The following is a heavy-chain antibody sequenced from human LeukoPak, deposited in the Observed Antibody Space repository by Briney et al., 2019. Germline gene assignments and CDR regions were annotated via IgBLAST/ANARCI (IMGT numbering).Heavy chain of an antibody. V-gene: IGHV3-21*01. D-gene: IGHD4-17*01. CDR3: ARDHGDYTSYFDY. Sequence: GGSLRLSCAASGLIFSSYTMNWVRQAPGKGLEWVSCISGSSSYIYYADSVKGRFTISRDNAKNSLYLQMNSLRAEDTAVYYCARDHGDYTSYFDYWGQGTLVTVSS. CDR1: GLIFSSYT. J-gene: IGHJ4*02. CDR2: ISGSSSYI.